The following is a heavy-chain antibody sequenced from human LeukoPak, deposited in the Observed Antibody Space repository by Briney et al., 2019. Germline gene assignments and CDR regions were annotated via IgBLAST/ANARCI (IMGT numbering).Heavy chain of an antibody. CDR3: ARARDWNYVPFDY. Sequence: SETLSLTCTVSGGSISSYYWSWIRQPPGKGLEWIGYIYYSGSTNYNPSLKSRVTISVDTSKNQFPLKLSSVTAADTAVYYCARARDWNYVPFDYWGQGTLVTVSS. CDR1: GGSISSYY. J-gene: IGHJ4*02. CDR2: IYYSGST. V-gene: IGHV4-59*01. D-gene: IGHD1-7*01.